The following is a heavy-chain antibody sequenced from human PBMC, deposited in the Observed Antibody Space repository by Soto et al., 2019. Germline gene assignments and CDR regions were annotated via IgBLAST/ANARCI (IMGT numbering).Heavy chain of an antibody. Sequence: ASVKVSCKASGGTFSSYAISWVRQAPGQGLEWMGGIIPIFGTANYAQKFQGRVTITADKSTSTAYMELSSLRSEDTAVYYCARVITDFWSGYPLNWFDPWGQGTLVTVSS. J-gene: IGHJ5*02. CDR3: ARVITDFWSGYPLNWFDP. D-gene: IGHD3-3*01. CDR2: IIPIFGTA. CDR1: GGTFSSYA. V-gene: IGHV1-69*06.